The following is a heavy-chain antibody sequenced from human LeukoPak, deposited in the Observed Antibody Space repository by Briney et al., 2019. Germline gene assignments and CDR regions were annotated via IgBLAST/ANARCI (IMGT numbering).Heavy chain of an antibody. CDR3: AKVLRYFDWLSEALDY. V-gene: IGHV3-30*18. Sequence: PGGSLRLSCAASGFTFSSYGMHWVRQAPGKGLEWVAVISYDGSNKYYADSVKGRFTISRDNSKNTLYLQMNSLRAEDTAVYYCAKVLRYFDWLSEALDYWGQGTLVTVSS. CDR2: ISYDGSNK. D-gene: IGHD3-9*01. CDR1: GFTFSSYG. J-gene: IGHJ4*02.